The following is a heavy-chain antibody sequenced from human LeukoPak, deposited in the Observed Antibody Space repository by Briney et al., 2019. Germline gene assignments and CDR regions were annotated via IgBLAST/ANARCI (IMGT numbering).Heavy chain of an antibody. J-gene: IGHJ6*03. D-gene: IGHD3-10*01. V-gene: IGHV1-46*01. CDR1: GYTFTSYY. CDR2: INPSGGST. CDR3: AKGPSITMIRGGQWYYYMDV. Sequence: ASVKVSCKASGYTFTSYYIHWVRQAPGQGLEWMGLINPSGGSTNYAQKFQGRVTMTRDTSTSTVYMELSSLRSEDTAVYYCAKGPSITMIRGGQWYYYMDVWGKGTTVTISS.